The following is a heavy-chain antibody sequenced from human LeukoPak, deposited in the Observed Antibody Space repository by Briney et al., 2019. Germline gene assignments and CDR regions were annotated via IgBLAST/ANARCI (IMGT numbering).Heavy chain of an antibody. J-gene: IGHJ3*02. V-gene: IGHV3-21*01. D-gene: IGHD3-22*01. CDR2: ITSSGSYI. Sequence: GGSLRLSCSASGFTFSTYSMNWVRQAPGKGLEWVSSITSSGSYIHYADSVKGRFTISRDNAKNSLYLQMNSLRAEDTAVYYCARKGYYDSGTFDIWGQGTMVTVSS. CDR1: GFTFSTYS. CDR3: ARKGYYDSGTFDI.